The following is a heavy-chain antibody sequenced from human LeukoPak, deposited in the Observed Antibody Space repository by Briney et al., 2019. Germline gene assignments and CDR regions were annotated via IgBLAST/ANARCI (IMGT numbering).Heavy chain of an antibody. D-gene: IGHD6-13*01. J-gene: IGHJ6*03. CDR1: GDSISSFY. CDR2: IYTSGST. CDR3: ASGTLGSSWYGYYYYYMDV. V-gene: IGHV4-4*07. Sequence: SETLSLTCTVSGDSISSFYWSWIRQPAGKGLEWIGRIYTSGSTNYNPSLKSRVTMSVDTSKNQFSLKLSSVTAADTAVYYCASGTLGSSWYGYYYYYMDVWGKGTTVTISS.